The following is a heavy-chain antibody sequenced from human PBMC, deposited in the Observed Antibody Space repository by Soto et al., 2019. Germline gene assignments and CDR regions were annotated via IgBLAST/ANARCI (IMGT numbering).Heavy chain of an antibody. V-gene: IGHV3-15*01. D-gene: IGHD4-17*01. CDR3: TTYGDYGGVDY. CDR1: GFTFSNAW. J-gene: IGHJ4*02. Sequence: GGSLRLSCAASGFTFSNAWMSWVRQAPGKGLEWVGRIKSKTDGGQTDYAAPVKGRFTISRDDSKNTLYLQMNSLKTEDTAVYYCTTYGDYGGVDYWGQGTLVTVPS. CDR2: IKSKTDGGQT.